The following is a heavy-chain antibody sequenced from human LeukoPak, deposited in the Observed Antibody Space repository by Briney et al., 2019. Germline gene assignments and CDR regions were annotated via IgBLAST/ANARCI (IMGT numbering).Heavy chain of an antibody. J-gene: IGHJ6*02. Sequence: ASVKVSCKASGYTFTSYDINWVRQATGQGLEWMGWMNPNSGNTGYAQKFQGRVTMTRNTSISTAYMELSSLRSEDTAVYYCARGRRYCSSTSCYTPHRRYYYGMDVWGQGTTVTVSS. CDR3: ARGRRYCSSTSCYTPHRRYYYGMDV. CDR2: MNPNSGNT. D-gene: IGHD2-2*02. V-gene: IGHV1-8*01. CDR1: GYTFTSYD.